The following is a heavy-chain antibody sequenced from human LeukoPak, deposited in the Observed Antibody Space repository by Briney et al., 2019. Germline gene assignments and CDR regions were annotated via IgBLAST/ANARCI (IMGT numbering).Heavy chain of an antibody. V-gene: IGHV4-39*07. D-gene: IGHD2-2*01. J-gene: IGHJ5*02. CDR3: ARDCSSTSCWKGIYNWFDP. Sequence: SQTLSLTCTVSGGSISSSSYYWGWIRQPPGKGLEWIGSIYYSGSTYYNPSLKSRVTISVDTSKNQFSLKLSSVTAADTAVYYCARDCSSTSCWKGIYNWFDPWGQGTLVTVSS. CDR1: GGSISSSSYY. CDR2: IYYSGST.